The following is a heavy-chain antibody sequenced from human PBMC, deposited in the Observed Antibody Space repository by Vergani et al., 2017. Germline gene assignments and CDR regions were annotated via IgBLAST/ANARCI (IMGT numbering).Heavy chain of an antibody. CDR2: IYPGDSYT. Sequence: EVQLVQSGADVQNPPDSLTLSSHASRYSFPPYCIFWLRHIPPNPLLCLPLIYPGDSYTRYSPSFQGQVTISADKSISTSYLHWSSLKASYTAMYYCAKYSGSYYPPLEYYYYYMDVWGKGTTVTVSS. J-gene: IGHJ6*03. CDR1: RYSFPPYC. D-gene: IGHD1-26*01. CDR3: AKYSGSYYPPLEYYYYYMDV. V-gene: IGHV5-51*01.